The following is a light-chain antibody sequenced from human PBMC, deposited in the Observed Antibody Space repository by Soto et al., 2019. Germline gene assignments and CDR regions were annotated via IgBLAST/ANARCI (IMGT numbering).Light chain of an antibody. Sequence: LHITGETFLFWYLQKPGQSPQLLIYEVSXXXXXXXXXXSXSGSGTDFTLEISRVETDDVGIYYXXQXXXXXXTXGQGTRLEIK. CDR2: EVS. CDR1: LHITGETF. V-gene: IGKV2D-29*02. CDR3: XQXXXXXXT. J-gene: IGKJ5*01.